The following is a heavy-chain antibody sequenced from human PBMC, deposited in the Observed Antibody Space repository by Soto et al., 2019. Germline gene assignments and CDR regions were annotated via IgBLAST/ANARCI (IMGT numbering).Heavy chain of an antibody. CDR1: GGYISSYY. V-gene: IGHV4-59*01. D-gene: IGHD3-3*01. Sequence: PSETLSLTWTVFGGYISSYYWSWIRQPPGKGLEWIGYLYYGGSTNYNPSLKSRVTISVDASKNQFSLKLTSVTAADTAVYYCARGMIFGVVVDYWGQGTLVTVSS. CDR3: ARGMIFGVVVDY. CDR2: LYYGGST. J-gene: IGHJ4*02.